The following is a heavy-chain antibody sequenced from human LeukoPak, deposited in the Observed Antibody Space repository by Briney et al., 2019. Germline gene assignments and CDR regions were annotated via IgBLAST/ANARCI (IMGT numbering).Heavy chain of an antibody. J-gene: IGHJ4*02. V-gene: IGHV3-9*01. CDR3: AKDYYYDSGGPFDY. CDR1: GFTFDDYA. D-gene: IGHD3-22*01. CDR2: ISWNSGSI. Sequence: GGSLRLSCVASGFTFDDYAMHWVRQPPGKGLEWVSGISWNSGSIGYADSVKGRFTISRDNAKNSLYLQMNSLRAEDTALYYCAKDYYYDSGGPFDYWGQGTPVTVSS.